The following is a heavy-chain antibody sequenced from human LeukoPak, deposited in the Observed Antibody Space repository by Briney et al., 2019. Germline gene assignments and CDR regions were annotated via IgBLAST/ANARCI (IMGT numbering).Heavy chain of an antibody. CDR1: GGTFSSYA. CDR2: IIPILGIA. CDR3: ARGGTSYGTFDY. V-gene: IGHV1-69*04. J-gene: IGHJ4*02. D-gene: IGHD5-18*01. Sequence: GASVKVSCKASGGTFSSYAISWVRQALGQGLGWMGRIIPILGIANYAQKFQGRVTITADKSTSTAYMELSSLRSEDTAVYYCARGGTSYGTFDYWGQGTLVTVSS.